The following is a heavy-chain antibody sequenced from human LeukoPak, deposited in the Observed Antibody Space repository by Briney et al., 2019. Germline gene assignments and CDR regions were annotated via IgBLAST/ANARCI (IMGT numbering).Heavy chain of an antibody. CDR2: ISYDGSNK. V-gene: IGHV3-30*18. CDR1: GFTFSSYG. D-gene: IGHD3-10*01. Sequence: PGRSLRLSCAASGFTFSSYGMHWVRQAPGKGLGWVAVISYDGSNKYYADSVKGRFTISRDNSKNTLYLQMNSLRAEDTAVYYCAKDIRRLLWFGELINYYYGMDVWGQGTTVTVSS. J-gene: IGHJ6*02. CDR3: AKDIRRLLWFGELINYYYGMDV.